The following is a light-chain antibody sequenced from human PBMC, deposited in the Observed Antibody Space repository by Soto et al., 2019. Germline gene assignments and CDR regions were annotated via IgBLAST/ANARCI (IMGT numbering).Light chain of an antibody. CDR2: GAS. V-gene: IGKV3-20*01. CDR3: QHCGSSPRT. Sequence: EIVLTQSPGTLSLSPGERATLSCRASQSVSSSYLAWYQQKPGQAPRLLIYGASSRATGIPDRFSGSGSGTDFTLTISRLEPEDFAVYYCQHCGSSPRTFGQGTKLEIK. J-gene: IGKJ2*01. CDR1: QSVSSSY.